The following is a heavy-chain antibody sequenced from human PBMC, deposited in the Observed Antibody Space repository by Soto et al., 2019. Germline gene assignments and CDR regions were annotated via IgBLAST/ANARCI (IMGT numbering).Heavy chain of an antibody. CDR3: AKSGLRFLEWLFDY. Sequence: QVQLVESGGGVVQPGRSLRLSCAASGFTFSSYGMHWVRQAPGKGLEWVAVISYDGNNKYYADSVKGRFTISRDNSKNTLYLQINSLRAEDTAVYYCAKSGLRFLEWLFDYWGQGTLVTVSS. CDR1: GFTFSSYG. CDR2: ISYDGNNK. J-gene: IGHJ4*02. D-gene: IGHD3-3*01. V-gene: IGHV3-30*18.